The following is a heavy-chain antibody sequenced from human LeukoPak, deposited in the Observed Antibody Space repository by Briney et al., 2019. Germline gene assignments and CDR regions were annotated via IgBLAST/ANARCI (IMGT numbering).Heavy chain of an antibody. Sequence: SETLSLTCTVSGGSISSSSYYWGWIRQPPGEGLEWIGSVYYSGSTYYNPSLKSRVTISVHMSKNQFSLKLSSVTAADTAVYYCARQEWQQMVISDYWGQGTLVSVSS. V-gene: IGHV4-39*01. CDR2: VYYSGST. J-gene: IGHJ4*02. CDR1: GGSISSSSYY. CDR3: ARQEWQQMVISDY. D-gene: IGHD6-13*01.